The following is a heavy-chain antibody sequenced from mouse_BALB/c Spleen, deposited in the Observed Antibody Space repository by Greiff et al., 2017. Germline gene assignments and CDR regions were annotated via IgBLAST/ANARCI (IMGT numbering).Heavy chain of an antibody. CDR3: AGLMITTDYAMDY. CDR2: IDPANGTT. D-gene: IGHD2-4*01. V-gene: IGHV14-3*02. Sequence: EVQLQESGAELVKPGASVKLSCTASGFNIKDTYMHWVKQRPEQGLEWIGRIDPANGTTKYDPKFQGKATITADTSSNTAYLQLSSLTSEDTAVYYCAGLMITTDYAMDYWGQGTSVTVSS. J-gene: IGHJ4*01. CDR1: GFNIKDTY.